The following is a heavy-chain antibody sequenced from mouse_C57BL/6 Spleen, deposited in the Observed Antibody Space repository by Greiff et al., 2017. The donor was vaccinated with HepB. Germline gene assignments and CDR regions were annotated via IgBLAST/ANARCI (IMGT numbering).Heavy chain of an antibody. J-gene: IGHJ1*03. CDR3: ARWGVTTSGYFDV. D-gene: IGHD2-2*01. CDR2: IDPEDGET. Sequence: EVQRVESGAELVKPGASVKLSCTASGFNIKDYYMHWVKQRTEQGLEWIGRIDPEDGETKYAPKFQGKATITADTSSNAAYLQRSSLTSEDTAVYYCARWGVTTSGYFDVWGTGTTVTVSS. CDR1: GFNIKDYY. V-gene: IGHV14-2*01.